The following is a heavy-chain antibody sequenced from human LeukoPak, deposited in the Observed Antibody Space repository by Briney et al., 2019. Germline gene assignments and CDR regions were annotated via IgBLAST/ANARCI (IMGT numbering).Heavy chain of an antibody. V-gene: IGHV4-59*13. CDR2: IHYSGST. Sequence: SSETLSLTCTVSGGSITNYYWSWIRQPPGKGLEWIGSIHYSGSTNYNPSLKSRVTISVDTSRNQFSLKLTSMTAADTAVYYCARGFGAVNRGPFFDYWGQGTLVTVSS. D-gene: IGHD3-16*01. CDR1: GGSITNYY. CDR3: ARGFGAVNRGPFFDY. J-gene: IGHJ4*02.